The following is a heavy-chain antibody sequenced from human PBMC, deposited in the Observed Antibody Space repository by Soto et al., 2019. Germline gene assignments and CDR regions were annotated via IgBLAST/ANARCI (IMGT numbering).Heavy chain of an antibody. V-gene: IGHV4-39*01. CDR2: IYYSGST. CDR3: ARRGSGSYSDY. J-gene: IGHJ4*02. CDR1: GGSISSSSHY. D-gene: IGHD3-10*01. Sequence: QLQLQESGPGLVKPSETLSLTCTVSGGSISSSSHYWGWIRQPPGKGLEWIGSIYYSGSTSYNPSLKSRVTISVDTSKNQFSLKLSSVTAADTAVYYCARRGSGSYSDYWGQGTPVTVSS.